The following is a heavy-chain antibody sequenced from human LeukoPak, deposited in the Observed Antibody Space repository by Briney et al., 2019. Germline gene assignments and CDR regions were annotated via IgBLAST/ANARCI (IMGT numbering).Heavy chain of an antibody. V-gene: IGHV4-38-2*02. CDR1: GYSISSGYH. CDR3: ARDLGSGGNSDY. CDR2: ANSGGA. J-gene: IGHJ4*02. Sequence: SETPSLTCAVSGYSISSGYHWGWIRQPPGKGLEWIASANSGGASYNPSLKSRATISLDTSNNQFSLELRSVTAADTAVYYCARDLGSGGNSDYWGQGTLVTVSS. D-gene: IGHD4-23*01.